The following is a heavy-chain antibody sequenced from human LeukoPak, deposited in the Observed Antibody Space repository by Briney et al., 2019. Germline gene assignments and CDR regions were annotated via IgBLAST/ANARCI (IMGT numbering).Heavy chain of an antibody. D-gene: IGHD4-17*01. CDR2: ISSKGGST. V-gene: IGHV3-64D*06. CDR1: GFTFSSYA. CDR3: VKDGTDYGDFPRDYFDY. J-gene: IGHJ4*02. Sequence: GGSLRLSCSASGFTFSSYAMHWVRQAPGKGLEYVSAISSKGGSTYYADSVKGRFTISRDNSKNTLYLQMSSLRAEDTAVYYCVKDGTDYGDFPRDYFDYWGQGTLVTVSS.